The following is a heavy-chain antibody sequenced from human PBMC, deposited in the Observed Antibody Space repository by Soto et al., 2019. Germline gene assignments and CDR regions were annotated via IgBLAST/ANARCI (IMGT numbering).Heavy chain of an antibody. V-gene: IGHV1-69*06. D-gene: IGHD2-2*02. Sequence: QVQLVQSGAEVKTPGSSLKVSCTVSGSRFSNYVISWVRQAPGHGLEWLGRIIPIFNTTQYAQTFQGRVTITADKAKKTALLELSSLRSDDTAVYYCAREGRGKKAGYNGLVSLGYWGQGTLVTVSS. J-gene: IGHJ4*02. CDR1: GSRFSNYV. CDR3: AREGRGKKAGYNGLVSLGY. CDR2: IIPIFNTT.